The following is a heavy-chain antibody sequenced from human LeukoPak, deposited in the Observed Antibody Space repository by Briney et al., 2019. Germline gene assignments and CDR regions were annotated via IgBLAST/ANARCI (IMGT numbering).Heavy chain of an antibody. D-gene: IGHD7-27*01. V-gene: IGHV3-30*02. CDR3: PTLTWDRSDI. CDR2: IRYDGSNK. J-gene: IGHJ3*02. CDR1: GFTFSSYG. Sequence: GGSLRLSCAASGFTFSSYGIHWVRQAPGKWLEWVAFIRYDGSNKYYADSEKGRFTISRDNSKNTLSLQMNSPRAEDTAVSYSPTLTWDRSDIWGQGTMVTVSS.